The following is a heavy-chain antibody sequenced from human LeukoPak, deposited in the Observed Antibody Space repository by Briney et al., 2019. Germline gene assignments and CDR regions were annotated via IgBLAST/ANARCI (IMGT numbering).Heavy chain of an antibody. CDR1: GFTFSDYY. CDR3: ASSARSDYYYYGMDV. V-gene: IGHV3-11*01. J-gene: IGHJ6*02. Sequence: PGGSLRLSCAASGFTFSDYYMSWIRQAPGKGLDRVSYISISGITIYYADSVKFRFTISRDNAKNSLYLQMNSLRAEDTAVYYCASSARSDYYYYGMDVWGQGTTVTVSS. CDR2: ISISGITI.